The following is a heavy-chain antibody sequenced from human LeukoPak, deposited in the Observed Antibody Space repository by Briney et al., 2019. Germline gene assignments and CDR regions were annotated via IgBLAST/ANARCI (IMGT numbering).Heavy chain of an antibody. Sequence: PSETLSLTCAVYGGSFSGYYWSWIRQPPGKGLEWIGEINHSGSTNYNPSLTSRVTISVDTSKNQFSLKLSSVTAADTAVFFCPVRGSLWSGYLRGKYYFDYWGQGTLVTVSS. CDR1: GGSFSGYY. V-gene: IGHV4-34*01. J-gene: IGHJ4*02. CDR3: PVRGSLWSGYLRGKYYFDY. CDR2: INHSGST. D-gene: IGHD3-3*01.